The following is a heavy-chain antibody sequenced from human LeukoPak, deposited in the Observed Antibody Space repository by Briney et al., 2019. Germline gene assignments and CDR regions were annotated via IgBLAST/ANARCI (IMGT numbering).Heavy chain of an antibody. CDR2: INPNDGDT. V-gene: IGHV1-2*02. CDR1: GYTFTDYY. CDR3: ARANFLYCSSSTCLIDY. J-gene: IGHJ4*02. D-gene: IGHD2-2*01. Sequence: ASVKVSCKASGYTFTDYYMHWVRQAPGQGFEWMGWINPNDGDTSYAQKFQGRVTMTRDTSISTAHMEVSRLRSDDTAVYYCARANFLYCSSSTCLIDYWGQGTLVTVSS.